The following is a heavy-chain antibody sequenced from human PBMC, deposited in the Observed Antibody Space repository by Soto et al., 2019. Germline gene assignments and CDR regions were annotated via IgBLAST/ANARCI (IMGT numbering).Heavy chain of an antibody. CDR3: ARVLVSEVSIYFDY. J-gene: IGHJ4*02. D-gene: IGHD3-10*01. Sequence: SETLSLTCAVYGGSFSGYYWSWIRQPPGKGLEWIGEINHSGSTNYNPSLKSRVTISVDTSKNQFSLKLSSVTAADTAVYYCARVLVSEVSIYFDYWGQGTLVTVSS. V-gene: IGHV4-34*01. CDR2: INHSGST. CDR1: GGSFSGYY.